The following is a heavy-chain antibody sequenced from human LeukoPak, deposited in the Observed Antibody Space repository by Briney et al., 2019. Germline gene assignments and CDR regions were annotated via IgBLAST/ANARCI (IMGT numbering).Heavy chain of an antibody. Sequence: ASVKVSCKASGYTFTSYDINWVRQATGQGLEWMGWMNPNSGNTGYAQKFQGRVTMTRNSSITTAYMELGSLRPEDTAVYYCARRHGRCSDGSCYYPDYWGQGTLVTVSS. V-gene: IGHV1-8*01. CDR2: MNPNSGNT. CDR3: ARRHGRCSDGSCYYPDY. CDR1: GYTFTSYD. D-gene: IGHD2-15*01. J-gene: IGHJ4*02.